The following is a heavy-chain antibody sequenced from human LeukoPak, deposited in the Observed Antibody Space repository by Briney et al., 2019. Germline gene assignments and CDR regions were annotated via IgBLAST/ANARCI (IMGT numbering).Heavy chain of an antibody. CDR2: MYHDGST. J-gene: IGHJ4*02. D-gene: IGHD6-19*01. V-gene: IGHV3-53*01. CDR3: AKDRSSGWYDY. Sequence: GGSLRLSCAASGFTVSSNYMSWVRQAPGKGLEWVSVMYHDGSTYYADSVKGRFTISRDNSKNTLYLKMNSLRAEDTAVYYCAKDRSSGWYDYWGQGTLVIVSS. CDR1: GFTVSSNY.